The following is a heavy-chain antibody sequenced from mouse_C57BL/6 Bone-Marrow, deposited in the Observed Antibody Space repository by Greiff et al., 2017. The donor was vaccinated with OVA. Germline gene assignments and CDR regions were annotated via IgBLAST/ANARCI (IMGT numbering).Heavy chain of an antibody. V-gene: IGHV3-6*01. J-gene: IGHJ4*01. Sequence: LQESGPGLVKPSQSLSLTCSVTGYSITSGYYWNWIRQFPGNKLEWMGYISYDGSNNYNPSLKNRISITRDTSKNQFLLKLNSVTTEDTATYYCARAPTGGFYAMDYWGQGTSVTVSS. CDR1: GYSITSGYY. D-gene: IGHD4-1*02. CDR2: ISYDGSN. CDR3: ARAPTGGFYAMDY.